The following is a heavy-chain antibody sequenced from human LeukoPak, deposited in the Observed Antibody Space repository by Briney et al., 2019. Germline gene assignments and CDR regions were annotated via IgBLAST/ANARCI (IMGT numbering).Heavy chain of an antibody. V-gene: IGHV3-11*04. Sequence: GGSLRLSCTASGFTFSDYYMSWIRQAPGKGLEWISYISSSGDTIFYADSVKGRFTISRDNAKNSLYLQMNSLRAEDTAVYYCARDGDTYYYDSSGYYYFDYWGQGTLVTVSS. CDR3: ARDGDTYYYDSSGYYYFDY. J-gene: IGHJ4*02. CDR1: GFTFSDYY. D-gene: IGHD3-22*01. CDR2: ISSSGDTI.